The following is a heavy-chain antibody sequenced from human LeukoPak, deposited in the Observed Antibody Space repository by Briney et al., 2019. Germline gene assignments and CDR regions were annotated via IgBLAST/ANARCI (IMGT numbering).Heavy chain of an antibody. CDR1: GYSISSGYY. D-gene: IGHD4-23*01. CDR3: ARGGGLIDY. CDR2: IYHSGST. Sequence: PSETLSLTCTVSGYSISSGYYWGWIRQPPGKGLEWIGSIYHSGSTYYNPSLKSRVTISVDTSKNQFSLKLSSVTAADTAVYYCARGGGLIDYWGQGTLVTVSS. J-gene: IGHJ4*02. V-gene: IGHV4-38-2*02.